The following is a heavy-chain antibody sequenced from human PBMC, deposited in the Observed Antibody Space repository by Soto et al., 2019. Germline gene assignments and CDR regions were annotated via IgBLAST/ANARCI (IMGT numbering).Heavy chain of an antibody. CDR3: SPMVYALSRT. Sequence: EVQLVESGGGLVQPGGSLRLSCAASGFTFSNYSMNWVRQAPGKGLEWVSYISSSSSTIYYADSVKGRFTISRDNAKNSLYLQMNSLRDEDTAVYYCSPMVYALSRTWGQGTLVTVSS. CDR1: GFTFSNYS. D-gene: IGHD2-8*01. CDR2: ISSSSSTI. J-gene: IGHJ5*02. V-gene: IGHV3-48*02.